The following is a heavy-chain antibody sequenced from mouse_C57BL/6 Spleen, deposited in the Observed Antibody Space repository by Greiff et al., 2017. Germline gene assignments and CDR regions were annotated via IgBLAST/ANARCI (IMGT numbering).Heavy chain of an antibody. CDR1: GYSITSGYY. CDR3: ERGTTLYYYAMDY. V-gene: IGHV3-6*01. J-gene: IGHJ4*01. CDR2: ISYDGSN. D-gene: IGHD6-5*01. Sequence: EVQLQESGPGLVKPSPSLSLTCSATGYSITSGYYWYWIRQSPGNKLEWMGYISYDGSNNYNPSLKNRISLTRDTSNNQFFLKLNSVTTEDTATYYCERGTTLYYYAMDYWGQGTSVTVSS.